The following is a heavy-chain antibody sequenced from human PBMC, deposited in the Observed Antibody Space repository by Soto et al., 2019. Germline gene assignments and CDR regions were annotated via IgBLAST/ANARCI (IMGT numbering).Heavy chain of an antibody. CDR1: GYTFSAYY. D-gene: IGHD3-22*01. Sequence: SVKVSCKTSGYTFSAYYMHWVRQAPGQGLEWMGWINPKSGGTLYAQKFQGRVTMTRDTSISTAYMELSRLRSDDTAVYYCARGGTFAYDTSGYSVYWGQGTLVTVS. J-gene: IGHJ4*02. CDR3: ARGGTFAYDTSGYSVY. CDR2: INPKSGGT. V-gene: IGHV1-2*02.